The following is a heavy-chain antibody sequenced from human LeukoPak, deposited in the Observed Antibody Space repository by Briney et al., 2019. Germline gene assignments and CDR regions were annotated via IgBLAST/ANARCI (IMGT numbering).Heavy chain of an antibody. Sequence: SGGSLRLSCAAYGLTVSRNYMGWVRQAPGKGLEWVSVFYSDGSIYVADSVKGRFTISKDTSKNTVYLQMNSLRVEDTAVYYCAREALTNSRLPYGMDVWGQGTTVTVSS. J-gene: IGHJ6*02. CDR3: AREALTNSRLPYGMDV. CDR2: FYSDGSI. CDR1: GLTVSRNY. D-gene: IGHD1-14*01. V-gene: IGHV3-53*01.